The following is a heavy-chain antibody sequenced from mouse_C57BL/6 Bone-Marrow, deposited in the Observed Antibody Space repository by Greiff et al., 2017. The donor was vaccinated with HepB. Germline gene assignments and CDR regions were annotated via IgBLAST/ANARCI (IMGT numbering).Heavy chain of an antibody. CDR3: ARRGNSNYPHFDD. CDR1: GFTFSSYT. J-gene: IGHJ2*01. Sequence: EVKLMEPGGGLVKPGGSLKLSCAASGFTFSSYTMSWVRQTPEKRLEWVATISGGGGNTYYPDSVKGRFTISRDNAKNTLYLQMSSLRSEDTALYYCARRGNSNYPHFDDWGQGTTLTVSS. V-gene: IGHV5-9*01. CDR2: ISGGGGNT. D-gene: IGHD2-5*01.